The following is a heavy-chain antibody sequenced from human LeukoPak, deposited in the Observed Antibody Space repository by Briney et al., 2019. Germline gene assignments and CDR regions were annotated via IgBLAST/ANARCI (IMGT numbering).Heavy chain of an antibody. J-gene: IGHJ4*02. CDR1: GFTFSSYW. V-gene: IGHV3-7*01. CDR3: AREPTGIVGAGDFDY. D-gene: IGHD1-26*01. CDR2: IKQDGSEK. Sequence: QSGGSLRLSCAASGFTFSSYWMSWVRQAPGKGLEWVANIKQDGSEKYYVDSVKGRFTISRDNAKNSLYLQMNSLRAEDTAVYYCAREPTGIVGAGDFDYWGQGTLVTVSS.